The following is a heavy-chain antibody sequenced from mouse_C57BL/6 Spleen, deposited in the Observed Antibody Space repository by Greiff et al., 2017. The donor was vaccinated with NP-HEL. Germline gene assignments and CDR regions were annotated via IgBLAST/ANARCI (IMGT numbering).Heavy chain of an antibody. Sequence: DVKLQESGEGLVKPGGSLKLSCAASGFTFSSYAMSWVRQTPEKRLEWVAYISSGGDYIYYADTVKGRFTISRDNARNTLYLQMSSLKSEDTAMYYCTRADYYGSLFAYWGQGTLVTVSA. CDR3: TRADYYGSLFAY. CDR2: ISSGGDYI. V-gene: IGHV5-9-1*02. D-gene: IGHD1-1*01. CDR1: GFTFSSYA. J-gene: IGHJ3*01.